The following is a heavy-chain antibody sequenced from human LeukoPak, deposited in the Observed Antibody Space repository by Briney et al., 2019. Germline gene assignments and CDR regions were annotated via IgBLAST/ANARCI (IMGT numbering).Heavy chain of an antibody. CDR1: GGSISSSGYY. CDR3: ARHPGYSYGYSGDY. Sequence: KPSETLSLTCTVSGGSISSSGYYWGWIRQSPGRGLECIGTIYYTGNTYYNPSLKSRVIITVDMFKNQFSLKLGSVTVADTAVYYCARHPGYSYGYSGDYWGQGTRVTVSS. J-gene: IGHJ4*02. CDR2: IYYTGNT. V-gene: IGHV4-39*01. D-gene: IGHD5-18*01.